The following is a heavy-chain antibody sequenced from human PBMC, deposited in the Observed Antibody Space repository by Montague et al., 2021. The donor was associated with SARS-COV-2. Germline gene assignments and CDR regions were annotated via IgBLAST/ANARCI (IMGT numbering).Heavy chain of an antibody. CDR3: AREPCDGDYFGT. V-gene: IGHV4-59*01. D-gene: IGHD4-17*01. CDR2: IYYSGST. J-gene: IGHJ4*02. CDR1: GGSISSYH. Sequence: SETLSLTCTVSGGSISSYHWSWIRQPPGKGLEWIGFIYYSGSTNYNPSLKSRVTISLVTTKNKFSLKPMSVTAADTAVYYCAREPCDGDYFGTWGQGTLVTVSS.